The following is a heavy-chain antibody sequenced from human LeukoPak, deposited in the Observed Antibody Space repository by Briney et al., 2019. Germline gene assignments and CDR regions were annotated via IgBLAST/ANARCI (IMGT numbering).Heavy chain of an antibody. Sequence: GGSLRLSCAASGFTFSSYAMSWVRQAPGKGLEWVSAISGSGGSTYYADSVKGRFTISRDSSKKTLYLQMNSLRAEDTAVYYCARDPSNWGSGNIDYWVRGSLVTVSS. CDR2: ISGSGGST. D-gene: IGHD7-27*01. CDR3: ARDPSNWGSGNIDY. V-gene: IGHV3-23*01. CDR1: GFTFSSYA. J-gene: IGHJ4*02.